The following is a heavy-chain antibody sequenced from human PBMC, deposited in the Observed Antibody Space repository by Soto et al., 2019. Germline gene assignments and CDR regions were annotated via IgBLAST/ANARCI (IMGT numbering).Heavy chain of an antibody. D-gene: IGHD3-16*01. CDR1: GGSISSSSYY. Sequence: QLQLQESGPGLVKPSETLSLTCTVSGGSISSSSYYWGWIRQPPGKGLEWIGSIYYSGSTYYNPSLKSRVTISVDTCKNQFSLKLSSVTAADTAVYYCARVGVTGPNYWYFDLWGRGTLVTVSS. CDR2: IYYSGST. CDR3: ARVGVTGPNYWYFDL. J-gene: IGHJ2*01. V-gene: IGHV4-39*01.